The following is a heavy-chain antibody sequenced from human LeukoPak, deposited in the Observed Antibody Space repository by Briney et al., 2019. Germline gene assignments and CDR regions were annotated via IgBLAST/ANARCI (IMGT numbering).Heavy chain of an antibody. D-gene: IGHD4-17*01. V-gene: IGHV5-51*01. CDR1: GYSFTSYW. CDR2: IYPGDSDT. CDR3: ARLGRVGDYEPAYPDF. Sequence: GESLKISCNGSGYSFTSYWNDLGRQVPGKGLEWMGIIYPGDSDTRYSPFFQGQVTISADKSISTAYLQWSSLKASDTARDYCARLGRVGDYEPAYPDFWRRGTLVTVSS. J-gene: IGHJ4*02.